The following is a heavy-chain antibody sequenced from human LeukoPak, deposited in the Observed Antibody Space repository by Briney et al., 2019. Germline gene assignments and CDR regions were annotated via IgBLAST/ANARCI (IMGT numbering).Heavy chain of an antibody. CDR1: GYTFSGYY. J-gene: IGHJ4*02. CDR3: ARDSCSSTSCLSIDDY. D-gene: IGHD2-2*01. V-gene: IGHV1-2*02. CDR2: INPNSGGT. Sequence: ASVKVSCKASGYTFSGYYMHSVRQAPGQGLEWMGWINPNSGGTNYAQKFQGRVTMTRDTSISTAYMELSRLSSDDTAVYYCARDSCSSTSCLSIDDYWGQGTLVTVSS.